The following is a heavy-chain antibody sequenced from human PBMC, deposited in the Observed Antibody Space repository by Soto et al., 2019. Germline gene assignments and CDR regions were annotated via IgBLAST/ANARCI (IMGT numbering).Heavy chain of an antibody. J-gene: IGHJ4*02. CDR1: GGSISNYF. D-gene: IGHD3-3*01. V-gene: IGHV4-4*07. CDR3: ARGGQDFWSGPFDY. CDR2: IDSSGST. Sequence: SETLSLTCTVSGGSISNYFCNWIRQPAGKGLEWIGRIDSSGSTNYNPSLKSRITMSADTSRNQFSLKLNSVTAADTAVYYCARGGQDFWSGPFDYWGQGALVTVYS.